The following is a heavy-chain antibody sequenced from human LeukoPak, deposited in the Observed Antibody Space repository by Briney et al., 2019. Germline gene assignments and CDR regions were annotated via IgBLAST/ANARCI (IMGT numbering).Heavy chain of an antibody. CDR2: ISGSAGDT. V-gene: IGHV3-23*01. CDR3: VGCSGGTCTGNWLDP. J-gene: IGHJ5*02. CDR1: GFTFSTYS. D-gene: IGHD2-15*01. Sequence: GRSLRLSCAASGFTFSTYSMSWVRQAPGKGLEWVSVISGSAGDTFYAGSVKGRFTISRDNSKNTLYLQMNSLRVEDTAVYHCVGCSGGTCTGNWLDPWGQGTLVTVYS.